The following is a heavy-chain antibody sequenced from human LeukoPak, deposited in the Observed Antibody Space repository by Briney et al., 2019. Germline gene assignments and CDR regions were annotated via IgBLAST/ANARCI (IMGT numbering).Heavy chain of an antibody. Sequence: GGSLRLSCAASGFTFSSYEMNWVRQAPGKGLEWVAVISDDGSNKYYADSVKGRFTISRDNSKNTLYLQMNSLRVEDTAVYYCAKVAKYYYGSETYYFFEHWGQGTPVTASS. V-gene: IGHV3-30*04. D-gene: IGHD3-10*01. CDR1: GFTFSSYE. J-gene: IGHJ4*02. CDR3: AKVAKYYYGSETYYFFEH. CDR2: ISDDGSNK.